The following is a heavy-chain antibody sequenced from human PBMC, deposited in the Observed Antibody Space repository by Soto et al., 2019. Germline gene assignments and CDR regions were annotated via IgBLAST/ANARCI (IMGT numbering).Heavy chain of an antibody. CDR2: INHSGSA. D-gene: IGHD3-10*01. CDR3: ARSFYLWFGDSYYFDY. CDR1: GGSISSGGYY. J-gene: IGHJ4*02. Sequence: PSETLSLTCTVSGGSISSGGYYWSWIRQPPGKGLEWIGEINHSGSANYNPSLKSRVTISVDTSKNQFSLKLSSVTAADTAVYYCARSFYLWFGDSYYFDYWGQGTLVTVSS. V-gene: IGHV4-39*07.